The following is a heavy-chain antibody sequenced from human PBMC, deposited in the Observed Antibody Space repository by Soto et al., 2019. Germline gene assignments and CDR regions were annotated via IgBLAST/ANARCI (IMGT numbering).Heavy chain of an antibody. CDR2: IYYSGST. CDR1: GGSISSGDYY. Sequence: PSETLSLTCTVSGGSISSGDYYWSWIRQPPGKGLEWIGYIYYSGSTYYNPSLMSRVTISVDTSKNQFSLKLSSVTAADTAVYYCARGGGTYYYDSSGYYLGDAFDIWGQRTMVTDSS. D-gene: IGHD3-22*01. J-gene: IGHJ3*02. CDR3: ARGGGTYYYDSSGYYLGDAFDI. V-gene: IGHV4-30-4*01.